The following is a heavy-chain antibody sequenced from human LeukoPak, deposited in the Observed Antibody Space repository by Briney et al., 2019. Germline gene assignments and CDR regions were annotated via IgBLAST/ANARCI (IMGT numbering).Heavy chain of an antibody. V-gene: IGHV3-23*01. CDR3: AELGITMIGGV. D-gene: IGHD3-10*02. Sequence: GGSLRLSCAASGFTFSSYGMSWVRQAPGKGLEWVSGMSGTGNSAYYADSVKGRFTISRDNAKNSLYPQMNSLRAEDTAVYYCAELGITMIGGVWGKGTTVTISS. J-gene: IGHJ6*04. CDR2: MSGTGNSA. CDR1: GFTFSSYG.